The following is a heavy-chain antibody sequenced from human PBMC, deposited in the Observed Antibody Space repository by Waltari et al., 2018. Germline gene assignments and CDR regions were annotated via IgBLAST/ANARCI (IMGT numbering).Heavy chain of an antibody. CDR3: ARVTYYYGSGSGYYYGMDV. D-gene: IGHD3-10*01. Sequence: QVQLVQSGAEVKKPGASVKVSCKASGYTFTGYYMHWVRQAPGQGLEWRGWINPNSGGTNYAQKFQGRVTMTRDTSISTAYMELSRLRSDDTAVYYCARVTYYYGSGSGYYYGMDVWGQGTTVTVSS. CDR1: GYTFTGYY. J-gene: IGHJ6*02. V-gene: IGHV1-2*02. CDR2: INPNSGGT.